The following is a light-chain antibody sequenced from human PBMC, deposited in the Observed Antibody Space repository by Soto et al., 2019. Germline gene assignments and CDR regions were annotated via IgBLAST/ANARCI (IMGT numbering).Light chain of an antibody. Sequence: DIVMTQSPLSLPVTPGEPASISCRSSQSLLHSNGHNYLDWYLQKPRQSPQLLIYLGSNRASGVPDRFSGSGSGTDFTLKISRVEAEDVGVYYCMQALQSPFTFGPGTKVDIK. J-gene: IGKJ3*01. CDR3: MQALQSPFT. V-gene: IGKV2-28*01. CDR2: LGS. CDR1: QSLLHSNGHNY.